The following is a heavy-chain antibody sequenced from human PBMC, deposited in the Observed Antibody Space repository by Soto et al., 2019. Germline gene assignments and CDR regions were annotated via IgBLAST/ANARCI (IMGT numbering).Heavy chain of an antibody. D-gene: IGHD2-15*01. Sequence: SVKVSCKASGGTFSSYAISWVRQAPGQGLEWMGGIIPIFGTANYAQKFQGRVTITADKSTSTAYMELSSLRSEDTAVYYCARDAGSKGGKDGFDPWGQGTLVTVSS. V-gene: IGHV1-69*06. CDR1: GGTFSSYA. J-gene: IGHJ5*02. CDR3: ARDAGSKGGKDGFDP. CDR2: IIPIFGTA.